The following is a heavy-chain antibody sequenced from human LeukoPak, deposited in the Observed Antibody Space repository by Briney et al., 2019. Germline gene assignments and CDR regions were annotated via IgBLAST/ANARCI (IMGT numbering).Heavy chain of an antibody. CDR1: GDFISSYY. CDR3: VRAKRGSTFDS. CDR2: IYYSGRT. V-gene: IGHV4-59*01. D-gene: IGHD3-16*01. Sequence: PSETLSLTCTVSGDFISSYYWSWIRQPRGEGREWTGYIYYSGRTNYYTSLKGRVTLPEDTSKNQFFRKLSSVTATDTAWNYCVRAKRGSTFDSWGQGTLVTVSS. J-gene: IGHJ4*02.